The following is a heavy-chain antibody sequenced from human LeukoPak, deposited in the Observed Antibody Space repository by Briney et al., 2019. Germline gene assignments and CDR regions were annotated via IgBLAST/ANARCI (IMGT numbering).Heavy chain of an antibody. D-gene: IGHD3-22*01. V-gene: IGHV1-18*01. J-gene: IGHJ5*02. CDR1: GYTFTSYG. CDR3: ARLTRIYYYDSSGYYGGSWFDP. Sequence: GASVKVSCKASGYTFTSYGISWVRQAPGQGLEGMGWISAYNGNTNYAKKLQGRVTMTTDTSKSTAYMELRRLRSDDTAVYYCARLTRIYYYDSSGYYGGSWFDPWGQGTLVTVSS. CDR2: ISAYNGNT.